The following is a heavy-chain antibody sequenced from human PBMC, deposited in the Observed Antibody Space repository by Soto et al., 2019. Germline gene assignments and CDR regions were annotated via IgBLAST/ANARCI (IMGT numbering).Heavy chain of an antibody. D-gene: IGHD2-2*01. Sequence: GGSLRLSCAASGFTFSSYSMNWVRQAPGKGLEWVSSISSSISYIYYADSVKGRFTISRDNAKNSLYLQMNSLRAEDTAVYYCARPYCSSTSCYDGRSWFDPWGQGTLVTVSS. CDR1: GFTFSSYS. CDR3: ARPYCSSTSCYDGRSWFDP. CDR2: ISSSISYI. V-gene: IGHV3-21*01. J-gene: IGHJ5*02.